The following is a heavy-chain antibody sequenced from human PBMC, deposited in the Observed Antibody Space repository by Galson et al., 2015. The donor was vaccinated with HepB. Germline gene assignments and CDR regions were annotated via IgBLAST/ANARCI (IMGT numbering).Heavy chain of an antibody. CDR1: GFTFSDYG. V-gene: IGHV3-30*03. Sequence: SLRLSCADSGFTFSDYGMHWVRQAPGKGLEWVAVISYNGRNKFYADSVKGRFAIPRDNSKNTLYLQMNSLRAEDTAVYYCARASGTTVVYNWFDPWGQGTLVTVSS. D-gene: IGHD4-11*01. CDR2: ISYNGRNK. J-gene: IGHJ5*02. CDR3: ARASGTTVVYNWFDP.